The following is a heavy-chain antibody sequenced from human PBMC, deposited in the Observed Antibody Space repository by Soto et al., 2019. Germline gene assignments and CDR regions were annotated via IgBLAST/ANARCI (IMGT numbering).Heavy chain of an antibody. CDR2: MNPNSGNT. Sequence: ASVKVSCKASGYTFTNYDINWVRQATGQGLEWMGWMNPNSGNTGYAQKFQGRVTMTRNTSISTAYMELSSLRSEDTAVYYCATSSGYYYVSPPRLDYWGQGTLVTVSS. CDR1: GYTFTNYD. CDR3: ATSSGYYYVSPPRLDY. V-gene: IGHV1-8*01. D-gene: IGHD3-22*01. J-gene: IGHJ4*02.